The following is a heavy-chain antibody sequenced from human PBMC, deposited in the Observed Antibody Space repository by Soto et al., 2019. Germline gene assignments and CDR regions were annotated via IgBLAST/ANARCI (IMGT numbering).Heavy chain of an antibody. CDR1: GDSFSSSNW. V-gene: IGHV4-4*02. J-gene: IGHJ4*02. CDR3: ARSPRRVEGKWYFAY. D-gene: IGHD2-15*01. CDR2: ILHTGHT. Sequence: QVQLQESGPGLVKPSGTLSLTCGVSGDSFSSSNWWTWIRQPPGKGLEWIGDILHTGHTDYSPSLRNRITISIDTSKKAFSLKLTSVTATDTAVYYCARSPRRVEGKWYFAYWGPGALVTVSS.